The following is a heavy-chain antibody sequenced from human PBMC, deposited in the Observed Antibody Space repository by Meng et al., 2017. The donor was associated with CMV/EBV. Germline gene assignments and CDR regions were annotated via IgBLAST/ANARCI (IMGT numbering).Heavy chain of an antibody. CDR2: IYYSGST. J-gene: IGHJ4*02. D-gene: IGHD2-2*01. Sequence: QVQLQEPGHGLVKPSQTLSLTGTVSGGSISSGDYYWSWIRQPPGKGLEWIGYIYYSGSTYYNPSLKSRVTISVDTSKNQFSLKLSSVTAADTAVYYCARVGRTSCYDYWGQGTLVTVSS. CDR1: GGSISSGDYY. V-gene: IGHV4-30-4*08. CDR3: ARVGRTSCYDY.